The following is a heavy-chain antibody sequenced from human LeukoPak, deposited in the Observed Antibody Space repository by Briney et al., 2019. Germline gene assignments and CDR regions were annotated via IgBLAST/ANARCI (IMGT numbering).Heavy chain of an antibody. CDR1: GFTVSSNY. CDR3: ARGAEYCTNGVCYKYYYYYMDV. Sequence: GGSLRLSRAASGFTVSSNYMSWVRQAPGKGLELVSVIYSGGSTYYADSVKGRFTISRDNSKNTLYLQMNSLRAEDTAVYYCARGAEYCTNGVCYKYYYYYMDVWGKGTTVTVSS. V-gene: IGHV3-53*05. CDR2: IYSGGST. D-gene: IGHD2-8*01. J-gene: IGHJ6*03.